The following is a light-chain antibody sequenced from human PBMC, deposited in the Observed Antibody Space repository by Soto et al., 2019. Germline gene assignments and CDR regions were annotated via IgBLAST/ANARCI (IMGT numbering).Light chain of an antibody. V-gene: IGKV4-1*01. CDR2: WAS. CDR3: QQYYTAWT. J-gene: IGKJ1*01. CDR1: LNLLYSSNNKIY. Sequence: DIVMTQSPESLALSLGERATINCRSSLNLLYSSNNKIYLSLYQQKRGQPPRLLFYWASTRESVVPERFSTSASGTDFTLTISSQQAEDVAVYYCQQYYTAWTFGQGTRVEL.